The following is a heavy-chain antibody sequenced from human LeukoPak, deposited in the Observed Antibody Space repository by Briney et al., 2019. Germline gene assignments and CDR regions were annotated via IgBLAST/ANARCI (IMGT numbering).Heavy chain of an antibody. J-gene: IGHJ4*02. CDR2: INPNSGGT. CDR3: ARDRGGSGTSCYDY. D-gene: IGHD2-2*01. Sequence: ASVKVSCKTSGYTFTGYYIHWVRQAPGQGLEWMGRINPNSGGTNYAQKFQGRVTMTRDTSISTAYMELSRLTSGDTAVYYCARDRGGSGTSCYDYWGQGTLVTVSS. CDR1: GYTFTGYY. V-gene: IGHV1-2*06.